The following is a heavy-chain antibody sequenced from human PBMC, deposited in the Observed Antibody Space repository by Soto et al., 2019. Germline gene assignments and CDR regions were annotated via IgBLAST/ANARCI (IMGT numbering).Heavy chain of an antibody. CDR1: GGTFSSFG. V-gene: IGHV1-69*13. D-gene: IGHD6-13*01. CDR3: ARNGGAAAGTFVYYGMDA. CDR2: IHTIFGTA. J-gene: IGHJ6*02. Sequence: SVKVSWKASGGTFSSFGISWGRPAPGRRLGWMGGIHTIFGTANSAKKFQGRSTIPADESTSTAYRELSSRRSEDTAVFYCARNGGAAAGTFVYYGMDAWGEGPPVTV.